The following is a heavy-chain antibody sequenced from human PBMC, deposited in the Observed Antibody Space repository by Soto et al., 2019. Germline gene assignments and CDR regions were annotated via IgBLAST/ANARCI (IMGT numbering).Heavy chain of an antibody. CDR3: ARDFYCSGGSCTGWFDP. CDR1: GYTFTSYG. V-gene: IGHV1-18*01. CDR2: ISAYNGNT. Sequence: ASVKVSCKASGYTFTSYGISWVRQAPGQGLEWMGWISAYNGNTNYAQKLQGRATMTTDTSTSTAYMELRSLRSDDTAVYYCARDFYCSGGSCTGWFDPWGQGTLVTVSS. D-gene: IGHD2-15*01. J-gene: IGHJ5*02.